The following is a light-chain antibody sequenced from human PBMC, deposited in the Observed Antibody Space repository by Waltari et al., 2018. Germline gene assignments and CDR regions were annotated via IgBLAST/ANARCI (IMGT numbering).Light chain of an antibody. J-gene: IGKJ1*01. CDR2: AAS. Sequence: DIQMTHSPSSLSASVGDRVTITCRTRQTISNDFNWYQQNPGKAPDLLIYAASTLESGVPSRFSGSGSGRDFTLTISSRQPEDFAIYYCRQSYRTPRTFGQGTKVEIK. CDR3: RQSYRTPRT. V-gene: IGKV1-39*01. CDR1: QTISND.